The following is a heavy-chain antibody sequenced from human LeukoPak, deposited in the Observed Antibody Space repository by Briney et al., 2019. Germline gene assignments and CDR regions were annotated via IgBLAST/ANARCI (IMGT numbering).Heavy chain of an antibody. CDR2: ISSSSSTI. J-gene: IGHJ4*02. CDR1: GYTFRSYS. Sequence: GGSLRLSCAATGYTFRSYSMNWVRQAPGKGLEWVSYISSSSSTIYYADSVKGRFTISRDNAKNSLYLQMNSLRAEDTAVYYCASIPMYSSSGLSWDFDYWGRGTLVTVSS. D-gene: IGHD6-13*01. CDR3: ASIPMYSSSGLSWDFDY. V-gene: IGHV3-48*04.